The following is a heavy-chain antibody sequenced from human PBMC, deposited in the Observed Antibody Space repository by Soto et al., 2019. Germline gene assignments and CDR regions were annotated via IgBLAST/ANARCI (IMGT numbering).Heavy chain of an antibody. J-gene: IGHJ4*02. V-gene: IGHV4-34*01. CDR2: INHSGST. CDR1: GGSFSGYY. D-gene: IGHD6-13*01. CDR3: ARENFNSSSSPLDY. Sequence: SETLSLTCAVYGGSFSGYYWSWIRQPPGKGLEWIGEINHSGSTNYNPSLKGRFTVSRDNAKNSVYLQMNSLRVEDTAVYYCARENFNSSSSPLDYWGQGTLVTVSS.